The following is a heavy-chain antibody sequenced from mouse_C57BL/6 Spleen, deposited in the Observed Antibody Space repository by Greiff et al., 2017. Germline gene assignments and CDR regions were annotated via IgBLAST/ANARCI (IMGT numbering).Heavy chain of an antibody. CDR1: GFNIKDDY. V-gene: IGHV14-4*01. J-gene: IGHJ3*01. D-gene: IGHD2-5*01. CDR2: IDPENGGT. Sequence: VQLQQSGAELVRPGASVKLSCTASGFNIKDDYMHWVKQRPEQGLAWIGWIDPENGGTEYASKFQGKATITADTSSNTAYLQLSSLTSDDTAFYYCTAFYRNYVRSFAYWGQGTLVTVSA. CDR3: TAFYRNYVRSFAY.